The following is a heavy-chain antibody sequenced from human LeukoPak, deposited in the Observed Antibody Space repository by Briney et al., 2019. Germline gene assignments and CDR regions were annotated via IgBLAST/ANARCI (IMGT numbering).Heavy chain of an antibody. Sequence: PGGSLRLSCAASGFTVSSNYMSWVRQAPGKGLEWVSAISSSGGSTYYADSVKGRFTISRDNSKNTLYLQMNGLRAEDTAVYYCAKRKEVYYYGSGSGYYYYGMDVWGQGTTVTVSS. J-gene: IGHJ6*02. CDR1: GFTVSSNY. CDR3: AKRKEVYYYGSGSGYYYYGMDV. CDR2: ISSSGGST. D-gene: IGHD3-10*01. V-gene: IGHV3-23*01.